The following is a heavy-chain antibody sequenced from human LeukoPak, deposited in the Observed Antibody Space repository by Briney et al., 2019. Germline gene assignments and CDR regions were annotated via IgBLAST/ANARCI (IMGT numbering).Heavy chain of an antibody. D-gene: IGHD3-22*01. V-gene: IGHV3-30*18. CDR3: AKDLDYYDSSGFDY. Sequence: GGSLRLSCAASAFSLSAYNMNWVRQAPGKGLEWVAVISYDGSNKYYADSVKGRFTISRDNSKNTLYLQMNSLRAEDTAVYYCAKDLDYYDSSGFDYWGQGTLVTVSS. CDR2: ISYDGSNK. J-gene: IGHJ4*02. CDR1: AFSLSAYN.